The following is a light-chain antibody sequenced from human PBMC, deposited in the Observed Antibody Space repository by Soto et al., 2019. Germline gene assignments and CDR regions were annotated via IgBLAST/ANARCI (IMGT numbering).Light chain of an antibody. CDR1: NSNIGSNYD. CDR2: GDR. Sequence: QLVLTQPPSVSGAPGQRVTISCTGSNSNIGSNYDVNWYQQLPGTAPKLLIYGDRIRPSGVPDRFTGSSIGTSASLAITGLQAEDEADYYCQSYDSSLSGWVFGGGTKLTVL. V-gene: IGLV1-40*01. CDR3: QSYDSSLSGWV. J-gene: IGLJ3*02.